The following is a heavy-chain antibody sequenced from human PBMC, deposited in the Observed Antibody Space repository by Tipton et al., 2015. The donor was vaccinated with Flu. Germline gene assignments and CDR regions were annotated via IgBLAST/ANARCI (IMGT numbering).Heavy chain of an antibody. CDR3: ARGDGGYYYGMDV. J-gene: IGHJ6*02. V-gene: IGHV3-7*01. CDR2: IKEDGSEK. CDR1: GFTFSSYW. Sequence: QLVQSGGGLVQPGGSLRLSCAAPGFTFSSYWMSWVRQAPGKGLEWMANIKEDGSEKYYVDSLKGRFTISRDNAKNSLYLQMNSLRAEDTAVYYCARGDGGYYYGMDVWGQGTTVTVSS. D-gene: IGHD4-23*01.